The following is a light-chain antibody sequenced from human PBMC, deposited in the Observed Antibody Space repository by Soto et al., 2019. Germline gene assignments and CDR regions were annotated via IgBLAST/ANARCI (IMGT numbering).Light chain of an antibody. J-gene: IGLJ2*01. CDR3: CSYAGSYTGV. CDR1: SSDVGSYKY. V-gene: IGLV2-11*01. CDR2: DVT. Sequence: QSALTQPRSVSGSPGQSVTISCTGTSSDVGSYKYVSWYQQHPGEVPKLMIYDVTKRPSGVPDRFSGSKSGNTASLTISGLQAEDEADYYCCSYAGSYTGVFGGGTKVTVL.